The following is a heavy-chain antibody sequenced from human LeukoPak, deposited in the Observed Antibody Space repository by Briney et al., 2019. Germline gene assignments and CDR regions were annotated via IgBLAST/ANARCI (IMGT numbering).Heavy chain of an antibody. CDR3: ARGLIQLSNDYGDFGGDY. J-gene: IGHJ4*02. D-gene: IGHD4-17*01. Sequence: GGSLRLPCAASRFTFSSYWMSWVRQAPGKGLEWVANIKDDGSEKYYVDSVKGRFTISRDNAKNSLYLQMNSLRAEDTAVYYCARGLIQLSNDYGDFGGDYWGQGTLVTVSS. V-gene: IGHV3-7*01. CDR1: RFTFSSYW. CDR2: IKDDGSEK.